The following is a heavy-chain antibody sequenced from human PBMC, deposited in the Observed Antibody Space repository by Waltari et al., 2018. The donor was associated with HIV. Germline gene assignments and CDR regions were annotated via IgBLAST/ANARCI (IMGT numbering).Heavy chain of an antibody. D-gene: IGHD6-19*01. Sequence: EVQLVESGGGLVQPGGSLRLSCAASGFTFSSYAMSWVCPPPGRGLEWVSAISGSVGSTYYADSVKGRFTISRDNSKNTLYLQMNSLRAEDTAVYYCAKDRSSGWYGGWLQHWGQGTLVTVSS. J-gene: IGHJ1*01. CDR1: GFTFSSYA. CDR2: ISGSVGST. V-gene: IGHV3-23*04. CDR3: AKDRSSGWYGGWLQH.